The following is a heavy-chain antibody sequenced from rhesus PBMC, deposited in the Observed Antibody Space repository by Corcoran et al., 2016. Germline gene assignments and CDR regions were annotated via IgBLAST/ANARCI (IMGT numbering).Heavy chain of an antibody. Sequence: EVQLVQSGAEVKRPGESLKISCKTSGYSFTSYWISWVRQMPGKGLEWMGAIDPSDSDTGYSPSFQGQVTISADKSISTAYLQWSSLKASDTATYYCATLLPGNVAYWGQGVLVTVSS. CDR2: IDPSDSDT. CDR3: ATLLPGNVAY. V-gene: IGHV5-2*01. CDR1: GYSFTSYW. J-gene: IGHJ4*01. D-gene: IGHD2-15*01.